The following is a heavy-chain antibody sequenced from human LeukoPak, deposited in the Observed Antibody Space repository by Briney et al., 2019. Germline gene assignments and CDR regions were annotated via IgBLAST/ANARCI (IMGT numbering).Heavy chain of an antibody. V-gene: IGHV1-69*04. Sequence: ASVKVSCKASGGTFSSYAISWVRQAPGQGLEWMGRIIPILGIANYAQKFQGRVTITADKSTSTAYMELSSLRSEDTAVYYCAREVQGSSWPYFDYWGQGTLVTVSS. CDR1: GGTFSSYA. J-gene: IGHJ4*02. D-gene: IGHD6-13*01. CDR2: IIPILGIA. CDR3: AREVQGSSWPYFDY.